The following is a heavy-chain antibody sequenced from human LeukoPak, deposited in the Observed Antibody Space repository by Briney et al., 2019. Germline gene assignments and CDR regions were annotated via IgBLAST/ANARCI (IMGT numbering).Heavy chain of an antibody. CDR1: GGSISSFNW. D-gene: IGHD6-19*01. CDR2: IYHSGST. J-gene: IGHJ4*02. Sequence: SETLSLTCAVSGGSISSFNWWSWVRQPPGKGLEWIGEIYHSGSTNYNPSLKSRVTISVDTSKNQFSLKVSSVTAADTAMYYCARQDYSSGWYSWGQGTLVTVSS. V-gene: IGHV4-4*02. CDR3: ARQDYSSGWYS.